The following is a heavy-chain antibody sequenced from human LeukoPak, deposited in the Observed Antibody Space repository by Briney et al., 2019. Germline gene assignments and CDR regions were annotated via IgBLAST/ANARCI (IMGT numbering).Heavy chain of an antibody. CDR2: ISAYNGNT. Sequence: GASVKVSCKASGYTFTSYGISWVRQAPGQGLEWMGWISAYNGNTNCAQKLQGRVTMTTDTSTSTAYMELRSLRSDDTAVYYCARDAPDIVVVPAARLTAFDIWGQGTMVTVSS. V-gene: IGHV1-18*01. D-gene: IGHD2-2*01. CDR1: GYTFTSYG. CDR3: ARDAPDIVVVPAARLTAFDI. J-gene: IGHJ3*02.